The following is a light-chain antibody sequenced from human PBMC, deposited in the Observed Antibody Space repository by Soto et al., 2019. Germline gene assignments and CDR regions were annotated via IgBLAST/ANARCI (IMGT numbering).Light chain of an antibody. CDR3: QKYNSAPLT. CDR1: QAISIY. Sequence: DIQLTQSPPSLSASVGDRVTITCRASQAISIYVAWYQQKPGKIPKLLIFSASTVQSGVPSRFSGSGSGTDFTLTISNLQPEDVAPYYCQKYNSAPLTFGPGTKVDLK. CDR2: SAS. J-gene: IGKJ3*01. V-gene: IGKV1-27*01.